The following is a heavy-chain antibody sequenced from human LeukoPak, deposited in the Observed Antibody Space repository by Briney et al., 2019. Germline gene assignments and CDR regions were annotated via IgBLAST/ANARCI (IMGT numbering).Heavy chain of an antibody. CDR3: VRHASDFWSGSSGFFDV. CDR2: IFHSGNT. V-gene: IGHV4-30-2*01. CDR1: GGPVGSDDYS. J-gene: IGHJ4*02. D-gene: IGHD3-3*01. Sequence: SETLSLTCAVSGGPVGSDDYSWTWIRQPPGKGLEWIGYIFHSGNTYYNPSLKSRVTISVDKSKNQFSLKLNSVTAADTAVYYCVRHASDFWSGSSGFFDVWGQGALVTVSS.